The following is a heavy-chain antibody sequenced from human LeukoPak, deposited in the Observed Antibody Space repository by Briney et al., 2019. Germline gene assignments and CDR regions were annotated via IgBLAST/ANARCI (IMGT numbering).Heavy chain of an antibody. CDR3: ARASYYYDSSGSYHFDY. V-gene: IGHV3-33*01. D-gene: IGHD3-22*01. J-gene: IGHJ4*02. CDR1: GFTFSSYG. Sequence: GGSLRLSCAASGFTFSSYGMHWVRQAPGKGLEWVAVIWYDGSNKYYADSVKGRFTISRDNSKNTLYLQMNSLRAEDTAVYYCARASYYYDSSGSYHFDYWGQGTLVTVSS. CDR2: IWYDGSNK.